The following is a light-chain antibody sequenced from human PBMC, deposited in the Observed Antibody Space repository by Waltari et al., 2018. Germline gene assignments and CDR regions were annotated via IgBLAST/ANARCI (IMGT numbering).Light chain of an antibody. CDR2: DVN. Sequence: QSALSQPASVSGSPGQSITISCSGSRSDIGGYDYVSWYQQHPGTAPKLLIYDVNKLPSGLSDRFSGSKLGLTASLTISGLQAEDEADYYCDSYASENILLFGGGTKVTVL. CDR3: DSYASENILL. CDR1: RSDIGGYDY. V-gene: IGLV2-14*01. J-gene: IGLJ2*01.